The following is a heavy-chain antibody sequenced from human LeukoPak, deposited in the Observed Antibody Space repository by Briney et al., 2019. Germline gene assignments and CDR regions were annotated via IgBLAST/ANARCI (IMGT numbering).Heavy chain of an antibody. D-gene: IGHD3-3*02. CDR2: ISGSGGST. CDR1: GFTFSSYA. CDR3: AKDLHFWSGYSNTDDAFDI. Sequence: PGGSLRLSCAASGFTFSSYAVSWVRQAPGKGLEWVSAISGSGGSTYYADSVKGRFTISRDNSKNTLYLQMNSLRAEDTAVYYCAKDLHFWSGYSNTDDAFDIWGQGTMVTVSS. V-gene: IGHV3-23*01. J-gene: IGHJ3*02.